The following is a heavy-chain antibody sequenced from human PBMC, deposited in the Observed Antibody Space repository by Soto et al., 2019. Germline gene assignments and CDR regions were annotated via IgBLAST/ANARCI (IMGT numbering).Heavy chain of an antibody. CDR2: ISGSGGST. V-gene: IGHV3-23*01. CDR1: GFTFSSYA. D-gene: IGHD3-22*01. CDR3: AKEVYDSSGYWSYFDY. J-gene: IGHJ4*02. Sequence: GGSLRLSCAASGFTFSSYAMSWVRQAPGKGLEWVSAISGSGGSTYYADSVKGRFTISRDNSKNTLYLQMNSLRAEDTAVYYCAKEVYDSSGYWSYFDYWGQGTLVTVSS.